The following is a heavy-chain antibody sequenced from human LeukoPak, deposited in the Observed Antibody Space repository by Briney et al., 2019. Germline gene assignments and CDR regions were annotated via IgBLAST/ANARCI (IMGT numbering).Heavy chain of an antibody. CDR2: IKSKTDGRTT. CDR1: GFTFSNAW. CDR3: TTGCVRGK. Sequence: GGSLRLSCAASGFTFSNAWMSWVRQAPGKGLEWVGRIKSKTDGRTTDYAAPVKGRFTISRDDSKNTLYLQMNSLKTEDTAVYYCTTGCVRGKWGQGTLVTVSS. V-gene: IGHV3-15*01. D-gene: IGHD2-21*01. J-gene: IGHJ4*02.